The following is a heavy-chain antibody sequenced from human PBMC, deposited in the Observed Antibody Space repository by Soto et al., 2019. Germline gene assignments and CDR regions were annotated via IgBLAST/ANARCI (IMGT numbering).Heavy chain of an antibody. CDR2: IYYSGST. CDR3: ARVNDDSSGYYSSGANFGFDY. D-gene: IGHD3-22*01. J-gene: IGHJ4*02. V-gene: IGHV4-59*01. Sequence: QVQLQESGPGLVKPSETLSLTCTVSGGSISSYYWSWIRQPPGKGLEWIGYIYYSGSTNYNPSLKSRVTISVDTSKNQFSLKLSSVTAADTAVYYCARVNDDSSGYYSSGANFGFDYWGQGTLVTVSS. CDR1: GGSISSYY.